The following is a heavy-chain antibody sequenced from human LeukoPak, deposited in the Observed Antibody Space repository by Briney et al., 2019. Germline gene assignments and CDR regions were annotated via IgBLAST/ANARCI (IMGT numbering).Heavy chain of an antibody. CDR1: GFTFSSYW. J-gene: IGHJ4*02. D-gene: IGHD2-15*01. CDR3: ARVGSGYGLYYFDY. V-gene: IGHV3-7*01. CDR2: ISQDGSDK. Sequence: GGSLRLSCAASGFTFSSYWMTWVRLAPGKGLEWVANISQDGSDKYYVDSVKGRFAISRDNARNSLYLQMSSLGAEDTAVYYCARVGSGYGLYYFDYWGQGTLVTVSS.